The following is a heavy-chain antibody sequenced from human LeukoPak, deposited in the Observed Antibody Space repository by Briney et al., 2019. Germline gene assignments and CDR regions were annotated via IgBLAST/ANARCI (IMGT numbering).Heavy chain of an antibody. CDR2: IYSGGST. CDR3: ARDPGGKGNDY. Sequence: GGSLRLSCAASGFTVSSNYMSRVRQAPGKGLEWVSVIYSGGSTYYADSVKGRFTISRDNSKNTLYLQMNSLRAEDTAVYYCARDPGGKGNDYWGQGTLVTVSS. D-gene: IGHD2-15*01. J-gene: IGHJ4*02. V-gene: IGHV3-66*01. CDR1: GFTVSSNY.